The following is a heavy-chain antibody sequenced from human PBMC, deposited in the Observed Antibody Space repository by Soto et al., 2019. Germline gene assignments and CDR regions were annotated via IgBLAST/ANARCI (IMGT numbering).Heavy chain of an antibody. Sequence: PGGSLRLSCAASGFTFSSYGMHWVRQAPGKGLEWVAVISYDGSNKYYADSVKGRFTISRDNSKNTLYLQMNSLRAEDTAVYYCAKDYTAMAPFDYWGQGTLVTVSS. CDR2: ISYDGSNK. V-gene: IGHV3-30*18. CDR3: AKDYTAMAPFDY. CDR1: GFTFSSYG. D-gene: IGHD5-18*01. J-gene: IGHJ4*02.